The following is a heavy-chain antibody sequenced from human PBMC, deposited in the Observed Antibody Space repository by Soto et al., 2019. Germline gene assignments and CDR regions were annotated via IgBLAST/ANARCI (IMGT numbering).Heavy chain of an antibody. CDR2: IYHSGST. Sequence: SETLSLTCAVSGGSISSSNWWSWVRQPPGKGLEWIGEIYHSGSTNCDPSLKSRVTISVDKSKNQFSLKLSSVTAADTAVYYCARAWNYGSGSYRDYYYYGMDVWGQGTTVTVSS. D-gene: IGHD3-10*01. CDR3: ARAWNYGSGSYRDYYYYGMDV. V-gene: IGHV4-4*02. J-gene: IGHJ6*02. CDR1: GGSISSSNW.